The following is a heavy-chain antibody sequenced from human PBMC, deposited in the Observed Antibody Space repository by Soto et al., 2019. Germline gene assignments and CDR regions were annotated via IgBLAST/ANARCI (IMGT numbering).Heavy chain of an antibody. J-gene: IGHJ6*02. Sequence: ASVKVSCKASGYTFTSYYMHWVRQAPGQGPEWMGIINPSGGSTSYAQKFQGRVTMTRDTSTSTVYMELSSLRSEDTAVYYCARDRLDCSGGSCYSYYYYYGMDVWGQGTTVTVSS. V-gene: IGHV1-46*01. CDR3: ARDRLDCSGGSCYSYYYYYGMDV. CDR1: GYTFTSYY. CDR2: INPSGGST. D-gene: IGHD2-15*01.